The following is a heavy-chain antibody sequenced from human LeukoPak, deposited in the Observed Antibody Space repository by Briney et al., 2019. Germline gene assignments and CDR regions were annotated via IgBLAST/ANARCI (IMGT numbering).Heavy chain of an antibody. D-gene: IGHD6-19*01. CDR2: ISSSSSYI. J-gene: IGHJ4*02. V-gene: IGHV3-21*01. CDR1: GFTFSGYS. Sequence: GGSLRLSCAASGFTFSGYSMNWVRQAPGKGLEWVSSISSSSSYIYYADSVKGRYTISRDNAKNSLYLQMNSRRAEDTAVYYCARADSSGWYFHDSWGQGTLVTVSS. CDR3: ARADSSGWYFHDS.